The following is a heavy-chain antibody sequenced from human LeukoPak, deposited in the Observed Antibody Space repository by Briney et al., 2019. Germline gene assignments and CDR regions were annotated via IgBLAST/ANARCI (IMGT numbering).Heavy chain of an antibody. V-gene: IGHV3-23*01. D-gene: IGHD2-2*01. CDR2: ISGSGGST. CDR3: AKAIYLCSSTSCYSDRFDY. CDR1: GFTFSSYA. J-gene: IGHJ4*02. Sequence: PGGSLRLSCAASGFTFSSYAMSWVRQAPGKGLEWVSAISGSGGSTYYADSVKGRFTISRDNSKNTLYLQMNSLRAEDTAVYYCAKAIYLCSSTSCYSDRFDYWGQGTPVTVSS.